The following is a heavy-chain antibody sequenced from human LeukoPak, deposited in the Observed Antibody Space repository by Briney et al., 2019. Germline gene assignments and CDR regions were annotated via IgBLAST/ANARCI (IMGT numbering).Heavy chain of an antibody. D-gene: IGHD2-21*01. CDR3: ASTHRDHMDDGFDY. Sequence: SVKVSCKASGGTFSSYAISWVRQAPGQGLEWMGGIIPIFGTANYAQKFQGRVTITADESTSTAYMELSSLRSEDTAVYYCASTHRDHMDDGFDYWGQGTLVTVSS. CDR2: IIPIFGTA. J-gene: IGHJ4*02. V-gene: IGHV1-69*13. CDR1: GGTFSSYA.